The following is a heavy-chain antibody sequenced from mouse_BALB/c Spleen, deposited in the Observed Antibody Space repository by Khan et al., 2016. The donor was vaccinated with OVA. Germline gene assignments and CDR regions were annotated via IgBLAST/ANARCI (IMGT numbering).Heavy chain of an antibody. J-gene: IGHJ2*01. V-gene: IGHV5-9-3*01. D-gene: IGHD1-1*01. CDR3: ARTPGYFGSNYFDY. CDR2: ISSGGSYT. CDR1: GFTFSNYA. Sequence: EVELVESGGGLVIPGGSLKLSCAASGFTFSNYAMSWVRQTPEKRLEWVATISSGGSYTYYPDSVKGRCTISSDNAQHNLNLQMSSLRSEDTAMYYCARTPGYFGSNYFDYWGQGTTLTVSS.